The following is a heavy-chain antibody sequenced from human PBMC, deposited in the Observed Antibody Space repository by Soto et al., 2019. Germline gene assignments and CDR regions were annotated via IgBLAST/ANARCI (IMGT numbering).Heavy chain of an antibody. D-gene: IGHD3-10*01. CDR2: ITGSGGKT. CDR3: AKGILSDYYGSGTYDY. V-gene: IGHV3-23*01. Sequence: EVQLLESGGGLIQPGGSLRLSCAASGFTFSDYAMTWVRQAPGKGLEWVSVITGSGGKTFYADYVKGRFSISRDNSKNTVYLEINSLRAEDTALYYCAKGILSDYYGSGTYDYWGQGTLVTVSS. J-gene: IGHJ4*02. CDR1: GFTFSDYA.